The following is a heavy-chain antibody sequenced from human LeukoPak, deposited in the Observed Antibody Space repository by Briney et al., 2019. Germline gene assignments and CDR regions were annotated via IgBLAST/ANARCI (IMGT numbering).Heavy chain of an antibody. J-gene: IGHJ5*02. CDR3: ARGRGTSSTISRGGP. Sequence: PSETLSLTCAVYGGSFSGYYWSWIRQPPGKGLEWIGEINHSGSTNYNPSLKSRVTISVDTSKNQFSLKLSSVTAADTAVYYCARGRGTSSTISRGGPRGQGTLVTVSS. CDR1: GGSFSGYY. CDR2: INHSGST. V-gene: IGHV4-34*01. D-gene: IGHD2-2*01.